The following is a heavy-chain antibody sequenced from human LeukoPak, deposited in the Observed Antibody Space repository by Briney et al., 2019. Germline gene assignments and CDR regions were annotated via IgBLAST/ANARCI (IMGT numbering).Heavy chain of an antibody. J-gene: IGHJ4*02. CDR1: GGSISSTSYY. CDR3: ARGSPVPGTPKANFDY. CDR2: IYYSGST. V-gene: IGHV4-39*07. D-gene: IGHD1-1*01. Sequence: SETLSLTCTVSGGSISSTSYYWGWIRQPPGKGLEWIGSIYYSGSTYYNPSLKSRVTISADMSKNQFSLKLSSVTAADTAVYYCARGSPVPGTPKANFDYWGQGTLVTVSS.